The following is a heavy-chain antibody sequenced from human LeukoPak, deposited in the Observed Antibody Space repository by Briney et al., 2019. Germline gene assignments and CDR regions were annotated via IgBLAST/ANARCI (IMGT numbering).Heavy chain of an antibody. V-gene: IGHV3-7*05. D-gene: IGHD5-24*01. J-gene: IGHJ5*02. CDR2: IKQDGIDK. CDR3: ARASDPWLQLT. CDR1: GFTLSNYW. Sequence: PGGSLRLSCAASGFTLSNYWMMWVRQAPGKGLEWVGNIKQDGIDKRYADSVSGRFSISTDNAHTSLYLQMNSLRAEDTAVYYCARASDPWLQLTWGQGTLVTVSS.